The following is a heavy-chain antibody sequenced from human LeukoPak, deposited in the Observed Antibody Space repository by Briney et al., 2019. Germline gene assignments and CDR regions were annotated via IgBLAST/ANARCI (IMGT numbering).Heavy chain of an antibody. Sequence: GGSLRLSCAASGFTFSSYWMSWVRQAPGKGLEWVANIKQDGSEKYYVDPVKGRFTISRDNAKNSLYLQMNSLRAEDTAVYYCARQRYSSGWYRTNGPEYYFDYWGQGTLVTVSS. D-gene: IGHD6-19*01. CDR1: GFTFSSYW. J-gene: IGHJ4*02. V-gene: IGHV3-7*01. CDR2: IKQDGSEK. CDR3: ARQRYSSGWYRTNGPEYYFDY.